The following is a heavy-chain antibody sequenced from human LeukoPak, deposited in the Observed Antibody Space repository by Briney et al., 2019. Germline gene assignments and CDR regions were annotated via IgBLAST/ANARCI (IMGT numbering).Heavy chain of an antibody. J-gene: IGHJ4*02. CDR2: IYHSGST. Sequence: SQTLSLTCTVSGGSISSGGYYWSWIRQPPGKGLEWIGYIYHSGSTYYNPSLKSRVTISVDRSKNQFSLKLSSVTAADTAVYYCAREGKLTGYFGGLGFNYWGQGTLVTVSS. CDR3: AREGKLTGYFGGLGFNY. CDR1: GGSISSGGYY. D-gene: IGHD6-19*01. V-gene: IGHV4-30-2*01.